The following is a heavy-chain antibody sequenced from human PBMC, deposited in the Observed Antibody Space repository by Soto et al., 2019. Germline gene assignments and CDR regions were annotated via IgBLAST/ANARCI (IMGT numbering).Heavy chain of an antibody. V-gene: IGHV4-34*01. CDR1: GWSFTGYD. D-gene: IGHD3-10*01. CDR3: ARGRMVRGVYYYYYGMDV. CDR2: INHSGST. J-gene: IGHJ6*02. Sequence: SATLSLSCAVNGWSFTGYDWSWIGQPPGNGLEWIGEINHSGSTNYNPSLKSRVTISVDTSKNQFSLKLSSVTAADTAVYYCARGRMVRGVYYYYYGMDVWGQGTTVT.